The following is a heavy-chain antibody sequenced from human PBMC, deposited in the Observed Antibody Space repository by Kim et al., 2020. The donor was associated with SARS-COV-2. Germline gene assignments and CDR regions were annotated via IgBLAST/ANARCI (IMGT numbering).Heavy chain of an antibody. Sequence: SETLSLTCTVSGGSISSGGYYWSWIRQHPGKGLEWIGYIYYSGSTYYNPSLKSRVTISVDTSKNQFSLKLSSVTAADTAVYYCARGLSSGWPRGGWYFDYWGQGTLVTVSS. J-gene: IGHJ4*02. CDR1: GGSISSGGYY. V-gene: IGHV4-31*03. D-gene: IGHD6-19*01. CDR3: ARGLSSGWPRGGWYFDY. CDR2: IYYSGST.